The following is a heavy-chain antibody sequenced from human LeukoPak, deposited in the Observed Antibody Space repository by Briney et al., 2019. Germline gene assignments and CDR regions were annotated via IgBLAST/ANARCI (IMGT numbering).Heavy chain of an antibody. D-gene: IGHD6-19*01. Sequence: ASVKISCKVSGYTFTDYYMRWVQQAPGKGLEWMGLVDPEDGETIYAEKFQGRVTITADTSTDTAYMELSSLRSEDTAVYYCAILIVAGTHFDYWGQGTLVTVSS. CDR2: VDPEDGET. V-gene: IGHV1-69-2*01. CDR3: AILIVAGTHFDY. CDR1: GYTFTDYY. J-gene: IGHJ4*02.